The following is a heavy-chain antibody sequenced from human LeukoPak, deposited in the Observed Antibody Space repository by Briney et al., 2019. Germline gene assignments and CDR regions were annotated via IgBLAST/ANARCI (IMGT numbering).Heavy chain of an antibody. J-gene: IGHJ5*02. CDR3: ARQPSPYYYDSSGYQNGFDP. CDR2: ISAYNGNT. CDR1: GYTFTSYG. D-gene: IGHD3-22*01. V-gene: IGHV1-18*01. Sequence: ASVKVSCKASGYTFTSYGISWVRQAPGQGLEWMGWISAYNGNTNYAQKLQGRVTMTTDTSTSTVYMELSSLRSEDTAVYYCARQPSPYYYDSSGYQNGFDPWGQGTLVTVSS.